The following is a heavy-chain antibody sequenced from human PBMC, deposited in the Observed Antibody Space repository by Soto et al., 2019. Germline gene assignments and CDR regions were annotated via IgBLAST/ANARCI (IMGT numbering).Heavy chain of an antibody. CDR2: IYYSGST. CDR1: GGSISSGGYY. J-gene: IGHJ4*02. V-gene: IGHV4-31*03. CDR3: ATIINWNYVVY. Sequence: QVQLQESGPGLVKPSQTLSLTCTVSGGSISSGGYYWSWIRQHPGKGLEWIGYIYYSGSTYYNPSLKLRVTLSVDTSKNQFSLKLSSVTAADTAVYYCATIINWNYVVYWGQGTLVTVSS. D-gene: IGHD3-10*01.